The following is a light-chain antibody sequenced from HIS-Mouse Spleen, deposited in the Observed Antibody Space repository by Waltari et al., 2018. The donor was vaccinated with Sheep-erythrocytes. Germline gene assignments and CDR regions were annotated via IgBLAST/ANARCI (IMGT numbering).Light chain of an antibody. V-gene: IGLV2-11*01. CDR1: SSDVGGYNY. CDR2: DVR. J-gene: IGLJ1*01. Sequence: QSALTQPRSVSGSPGQSVTISCTGTSSDVGGYNYVSWYQQHPGKAPKLMVYDVRKRPAGVPYRFAGSKSGTTASLTISGLQAEDEADYYCCSYAGSYNHVFATGTKVTVL. CDR3: CSYAGSYNHV.